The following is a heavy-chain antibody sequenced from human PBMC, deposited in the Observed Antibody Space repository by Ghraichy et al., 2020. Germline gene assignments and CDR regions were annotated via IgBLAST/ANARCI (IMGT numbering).Heavy chain of an antibody. D-gene: IGHD3-16*01. Sequence: ESLNISCTVSGGSISSSSYYWGWIRQPPGKGLEWIGSIYYSGSTYYNPSLKSRVTISVDTSKNQFSLKLSSVTAADTAVYYCARLQGAYYFDYWGQGTLVTVSS. CDR2: IYYSGST. CDR3: ARLQGAYYFDY. J-gene: IGHJ4*02. CDR1: GGSISSSSYY. V-gene: IGHV4-39*01.